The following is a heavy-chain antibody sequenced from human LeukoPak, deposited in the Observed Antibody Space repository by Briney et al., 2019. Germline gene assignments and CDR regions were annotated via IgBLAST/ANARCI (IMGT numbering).Heavy chain of an antibody. CDR2: ISSSSSYI. D-gene: IGHD5-18*01. Sequence: PGGSLRLSCAASGFTFDNYGMSWVRQAPGKGLEWVSSISSSSSYIYYADSVKGRFTISRDNAKNSLYLQMNSLRAEDTAVYYCARKGRGYSYGFDYWGQGTLVTVSS. CDR1: GFTFDNYG. CDR3: ARKGRGYSYGFDY. V-gene: IGHV3-21*01. J-gene: IGHJ4*02.